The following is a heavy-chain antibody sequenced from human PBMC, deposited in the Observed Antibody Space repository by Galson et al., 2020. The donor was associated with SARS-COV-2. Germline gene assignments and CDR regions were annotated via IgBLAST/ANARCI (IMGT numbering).Heavy chain of an antibody. Sequence: HGESLKISCKVSGYSFSNHWITWVRQRPGKGLEWMGRIDPSVSDTNYSPSFQGLVTISADKTSSTAYLQWSSLKASDTAVYYCARMTYSSGEDYWGQGTLVTVAS. CDR1: GYSFSNHW. CDR3: ARMTYSSGEDY. V-gene: IGHV5-10-1*01. D-gene: IGHD6-25*01. J-gene: IGHJ4*02. CDR2: IDPSVSDT.